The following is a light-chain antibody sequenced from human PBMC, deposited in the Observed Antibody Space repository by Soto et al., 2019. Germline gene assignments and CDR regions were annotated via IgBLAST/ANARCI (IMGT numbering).Light chain of an antibody. CDR1: QSISTF. CDR2: ATS. J-gene: IGKJ1*01. Sequence: DIQMTQSPSSLSASVGDRVSVTCRASQSISTFLNWYQQRPGEAPKLLIYATSSLQSGIPSSFSGSGSGADFTLTLSTLQPYDFATYYCQQSYTTPRKLGQGTNVEVK. V-gene: IGKV1-39*01. CDR3: QQSYTTPRK.